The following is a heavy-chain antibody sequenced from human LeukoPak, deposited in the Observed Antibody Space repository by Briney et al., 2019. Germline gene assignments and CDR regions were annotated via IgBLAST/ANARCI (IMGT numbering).Heavy chain of an antibody. V-gene: IGHV3-23*01. CDR3: AKRDSHGSHPYYLDP. J-gene: IGHJ5*02. CDR1: GFAFTNHA. CDR2: IGGTDGST. Sequence: QTGGSLRLSCVASGFAFTNHAMTWVRQAPGKGLEWVSSIGGTDGSTYYADSVRGRFTISRDNSKDTLYLQMNSLRVEDTATYYCAKRDSHGSHPYYLDPWGQGALVTVSS. D-gene: IGHD2/OR15-2a*01.